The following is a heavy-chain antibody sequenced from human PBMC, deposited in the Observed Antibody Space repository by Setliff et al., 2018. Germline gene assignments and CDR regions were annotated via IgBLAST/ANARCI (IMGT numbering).Heavy chain of an antibody. Sequence: SETLSLTCTVYGASFSDYYWGWIRQPPGKGLEWIAEINHSGSTNYNPSLKSRVTISVDTSKNQFSLKLSSVTAADTAVYYCARVDFTMIQGVLGLWGQGTLVTVSS. D-gene: IGHD3-10*01. CDR1: GASFSDYY. J-gene: IGHJ1*01. CDR3: ARVDFTMIQGVLGL. V-gene: IGHV4-34*01. CDR2: INHSGST.